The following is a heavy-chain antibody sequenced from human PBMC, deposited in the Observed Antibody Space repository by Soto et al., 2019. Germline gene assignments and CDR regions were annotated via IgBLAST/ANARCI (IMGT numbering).Heavy chain of an antibody. CDR2: INPSGGST. Sequence: ASLKVSCKASGYTFTSYYMHWVRQAPGQGLEWMGIINPSGGSTSYAQKFQGRVTMTRDTSTSTVYMELSSLRSEDTAVYYCARDPPPGSPLGAFDIWGQGTMVTVSS. J-gene: IGHJ3*02. D-gene: IGHD3-16*01. CDR1: GYTFTSYY. CDR3: ARDPPPGSPLGAFDI. V-gene: IGHV1-46*03.